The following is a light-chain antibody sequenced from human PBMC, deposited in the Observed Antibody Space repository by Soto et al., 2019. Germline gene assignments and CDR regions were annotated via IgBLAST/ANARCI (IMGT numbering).Light chain of an antibody. Sequence: QSALTQPASVSGSPGQSITISCTGTSSDVGGYNYVSWYQQHPGKAPKLMIYDVSNRPSGVSNRFSGSKSGNTASLTMSGLQAEDEADYYCSSYTSSRSVVFGGGTKLTVL. J-gene: IGLJ2*01. CDR1: SSDVGGYNY. CDR2: DVS. CDR3: SSYTSSRSVV. V-gene: IGLV2-14*01.